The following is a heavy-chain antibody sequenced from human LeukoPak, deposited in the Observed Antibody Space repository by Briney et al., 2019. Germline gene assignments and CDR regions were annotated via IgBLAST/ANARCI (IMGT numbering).Heavy chain of an antibody. CDR1: GFTFDYAW. CDR3: TTDEDWNYARKDV. Sequence: GGSLGLSCAASGFTFDYAWMSWVRQVPGKELEWVGQTVSEIDGGTTDYAAPVKGRFTISRDDSKSTLYLQMNSLKIEDTAVYYCTTDEDWNYARKDVWGQGATVIVSS. V-gene: IGHV3-15*04. D-gene: IGHD1-7*01. J-gene: IGHJ6*02. CDR2: TVSEIDGGTT.